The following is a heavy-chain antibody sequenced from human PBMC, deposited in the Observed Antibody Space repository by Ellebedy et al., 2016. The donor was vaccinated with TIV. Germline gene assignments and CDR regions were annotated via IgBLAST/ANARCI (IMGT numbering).Heavy chain of an antibody. CDR2: IKGDGGVI. V-gene: IGHV3-74*01. CDR3: ARVGVDYGASYFAY. J-gene: IGHJ4*02. CDR1: GFTFSRHY. D-gene: IGHD4-17*01. Sequence: GESLKISCTASGFTFSRHYMHWVRRAPGEGPMWVSRIKGDGGVINYADSVKGRFAISRDNAKNALYLQMNSLRAEDTAVYYCARVGVDYGASYFAYWGQGILVTVSS.